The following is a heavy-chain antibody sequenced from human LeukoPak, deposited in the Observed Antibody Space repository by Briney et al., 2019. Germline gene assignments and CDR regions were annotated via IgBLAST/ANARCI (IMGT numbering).Heavy chain of an antibody. CDR3: ARLPSTYYYDSSGPGYHY. CDR2: IYYSGST. D-gene: IGHD3-22*01. J-gene: IGHJ4*02. CDR1: GGSISSSSYY. Sequence: SETLSLTCTVSGGSISSSSYYWGWIRQPPGKGLEWIGTIYYSGSTYYNPSLKSRLTISVDTSKNQFSLKLSSVTAADTAVYYCARLPSTYYYDSSGPGYHYWGQGTLVTVSS. V-gene: IGHV4-39*07.